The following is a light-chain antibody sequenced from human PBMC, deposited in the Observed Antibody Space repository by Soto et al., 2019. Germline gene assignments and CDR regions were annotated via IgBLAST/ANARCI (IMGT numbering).Light chain of an antibody. CDR3: ATWDDSLSAWV. Sequence: QSVLTQPPSTSGTPGQTVSISCSGSRSNIGTNYVSWYQKLPGTAPKLLIHKKTQRPSGVPDRFYASKSGTSASLAISGLRSEDEGEYYCATWDDSLSAWVFGGGTKLTVL. V-gene: IGLV1-47*01. CDR1: RSNIGTNY. CDR2: KKT. J-gene: IGLJ3*02.